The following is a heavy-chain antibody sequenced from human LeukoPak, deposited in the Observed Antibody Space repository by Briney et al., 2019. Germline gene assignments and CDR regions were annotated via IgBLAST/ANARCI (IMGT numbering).Heavy chain of an antibody. CDR3: ARDGGSYI. CDR2: IYYSGST. CDR1: GGSISSGDYY. J-gene: IGHJ3*02. D-gene: IGHD2-15*01. V-gene: IGHV4-30-4*08. Sequence: SQTLSLTCTVSGGSISSGDYYWSWIRQPPGKAQQWIGYIYYSGSTYYNPSLKSRVTISVDTSKNQFSLKLSSVTAADTAVYYCARDGGSYIWGQGTMVTVSS.